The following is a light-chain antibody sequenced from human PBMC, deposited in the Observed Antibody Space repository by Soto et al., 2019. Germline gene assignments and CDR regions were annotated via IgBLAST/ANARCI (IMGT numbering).Light chain of an antibody. CDR2: RAY. J-gene: IGKJ2*01. CDR3: QQYNNWPQT. V-gene: IGKV3-15*01. Sequence: EVGLTQSPATLSVSPGQRATLSCRTSQTIDNNLAWYQQKPGQSPRLLIYRAYTRAPGIPTRFSGGGAGTEFTLTISSLQSEDFAVYSCQQYNNWPQTFGQGTKLEI. CDR1: QTIDNN.